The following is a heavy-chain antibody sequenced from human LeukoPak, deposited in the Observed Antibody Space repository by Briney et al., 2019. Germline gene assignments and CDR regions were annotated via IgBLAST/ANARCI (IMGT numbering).Heavy chain of an antibody. CDR2: ISGSGGST. J-gene: IGHJ4*02. D-gene: IGHD5-18*01. Sequence: GGSLRLSCAVSGFTFSTYAMNWVRQAPGKGLEWVSVISGSGGSTYYADSVKGRVTISRDNSKNTLYLQMNSLTVEDTAVYYCAKGTTGMAPRGYFDDWGQGTLVTVSS. CDR3: AKGTTGMAPRGYFDD. CDR1: GFTFSTYA. V-gene: IGHV3-23*01.